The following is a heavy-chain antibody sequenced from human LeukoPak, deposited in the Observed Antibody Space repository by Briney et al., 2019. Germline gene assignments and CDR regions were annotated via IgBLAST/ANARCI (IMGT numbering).Heavy chain of an antibody. CDR3: ATYYYDSSGYYSFDY. Sequence: SETLSLTCTVSGGSLSSYYWSWIRQPPGKGLEWIGYIYYSGSTNYNPSLKSRVTISVDTSKNQFSLKLSSVTAADTAVYYCATYYYDSSGYYSFDYWGQGTLVTVSS. V-gene: IGHV4-59*01. D-gene: IGHD3-22*01. CDR2: IYYSGST. CDR1: GGSLSSYY. J-gene: IGHJ4*02.